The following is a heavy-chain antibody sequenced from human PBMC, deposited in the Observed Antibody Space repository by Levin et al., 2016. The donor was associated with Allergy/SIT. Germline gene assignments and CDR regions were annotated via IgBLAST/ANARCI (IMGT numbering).Heavy chain of an antibody. CDR3: AKTGRY. Sequence: VRQAPGKGLEWVAVISYDGSNKYYADSVKGRFTISRDNSKNTLYLQMNSLRAEDTAVYYCAKTGRYWGQGTLVTVSS. V-gene: IGHV3-30*18. J-gene: IGHJ4*02. CDR2: ISYDGSNK.